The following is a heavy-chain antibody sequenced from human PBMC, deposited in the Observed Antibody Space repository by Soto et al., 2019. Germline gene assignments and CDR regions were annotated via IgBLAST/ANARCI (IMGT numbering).Heavy chain of an antibody. Sequence: SETLSLTCTVSGGSISSSSYYWGWIRQPPGKGQEWIGSIYYSGSTYYNPSLKSRVTISVDTSKNQFSLKLSSVTAADTAVYYCARQRARYCTNGVCYPVYYYYYGMDVWGQGTTVTVSS. J-gene: IGHJ6*02. CDR3: ARQRARYCTNGVCYPVYYYYYGMDV. D-gene: IGHD2-8*01. CDR1: GGSISSSSYY. V-gene: IGHV4-39*01. CDR2: IYYSGST.